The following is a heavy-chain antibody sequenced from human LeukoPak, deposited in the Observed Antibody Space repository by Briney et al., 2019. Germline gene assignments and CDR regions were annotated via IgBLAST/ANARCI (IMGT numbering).Heavy chain of an antibody. J-gene: IGHJ4*02. V-gene: IGHV3-23*01. D-gene: IGHD6-19*01. CDR2: ISGSGGST. CDR3: AKDDHGGSGWRDYFDY. CDR1: GFTFCSSA. Sequence: RGALRLSRAASGFTFCSSAMSSVPPALGGGVGWVSDISGSGGSTYYAESVKGRFTISRDNSKNTLYLQMNSLRAEDTAVYYCAKDDHGGSGWRDYFDYWGQGTLVTVSS.